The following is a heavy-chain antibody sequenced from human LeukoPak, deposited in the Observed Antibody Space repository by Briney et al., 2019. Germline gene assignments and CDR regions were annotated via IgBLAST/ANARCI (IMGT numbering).Heavy chain of an antibody. CDR3: ARDWRSGYSIDN. Sequence: GGSLRLSCAASRFTFDDYGMSWVRLAPGRGLEWVSGITWNAEKTAYAETVKGRFTISRDNAKNSLYLQMNSLSAEDTALYYCARDWRSGYSIDNWGQGTPVTVSS. CDR2: ITWNAEKT. J-gene: IGHJ4*02. D-gene: IGHD6-19*01. V-gene: IGHV3-20*04. CDR1: RFTFDDYG.